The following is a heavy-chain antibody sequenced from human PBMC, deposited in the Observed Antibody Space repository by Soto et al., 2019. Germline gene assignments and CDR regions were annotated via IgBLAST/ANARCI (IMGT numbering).Heavy chain of an antibody. CDR1: GGSISSYY. Sequence: AETLSLTCTVSGGSISSYYRSWIRQPPGKGLEWIGYIYHSGSTNYNPSLKSRVTISVDTSKNQFSLKLSSVTAADTAVYYCARDPAGYYGSGSGFDYWGQGTLVTVSS. J-gene: IGHJ4*02. CDR2: IYHSGST. CDR3: ARDPAGYYGSGSGFDY. D-gene: IGHD3-10*01. V-gene: IGHV4-59*01.